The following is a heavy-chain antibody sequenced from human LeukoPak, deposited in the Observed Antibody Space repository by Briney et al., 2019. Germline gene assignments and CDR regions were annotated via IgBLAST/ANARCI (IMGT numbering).Heavy chain of an antibody. CDR3: AKLVAAAGTFDY. D-gene: IGHD6-13*01. Sequence: PGGSLRLSCAASGFTFSSYGMHWVRQAPGKGLEWVAFIRYDGSNKYYADSVKGRFTISRDNSKDTLYLQMNSLRAEDTAVYYCAKLVAAAGTFDYWGQGTLVTVSS. CDR1: GFTFSSYG. CDR2: IRYDGSNK. V-gene: IGHV3-30*02. J-gene: IGHJ4*02.